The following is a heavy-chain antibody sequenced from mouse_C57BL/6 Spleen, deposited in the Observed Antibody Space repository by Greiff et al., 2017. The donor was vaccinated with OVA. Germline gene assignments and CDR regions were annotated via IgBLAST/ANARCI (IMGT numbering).Heavy chain of an antibody. V-gene: IGHV7-3*01. J-gene: IGHJ3*01. D-gene: IGHD1-1*01. CDR2: IRNKANGYTT. CDR1: GFTFTDYY. CDR3: ARLDYGSSPWFAY. Sequence: DVQLVESGGGLVQPGGSLSLSCAASGFTFTDYYMSWVRQPPGKALEWFGFIRNKANGYTTEYSASVKGRFTISRDNSQSILYLQMNALRAEDSATYYCARLDYGSSPWFAYWGQGTLVTVSA.